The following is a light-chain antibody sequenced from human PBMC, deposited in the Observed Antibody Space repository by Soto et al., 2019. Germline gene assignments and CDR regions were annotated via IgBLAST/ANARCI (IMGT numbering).Light chain of an antibody. CDR3: QQYDAYPPT. J-gene: IGKJ1*01. CDR1: QTITW. CDR2: DGS. Sequence: DIQMTQSPPTLSASVGDRVTITCRASQTITWLAWYQQRPGKTPRLLIYDGSRLGSGVPSRFSGSESETEFTLPTNGLQSDDFATYYCQQYDAYPPTFGQGTKVDIK. V-gene: IGKV1-5*01.